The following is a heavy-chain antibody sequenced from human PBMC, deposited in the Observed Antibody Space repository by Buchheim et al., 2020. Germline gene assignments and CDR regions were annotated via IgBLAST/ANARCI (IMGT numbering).Heavy chain of an antibody. D-gene: IGHD4-11*01. V-gene: IGHV3-48*01. Sequence: EVQLVESGGGLVQPGGSLRLSCVASGFTFSSYGMNWVRQTPGKGPEWVSYIGSSSSSYIILYADSVKGRFTISRDNAKNSLYLQMNSLRAEDTAVYYCARARVNLDNWFDPWGQGTL. CDR2: IGSSSSSYII. CDR1: GFTFSSYG. CDR3: ARARVNLDNWFDP. J-gene: IGHJ5*02.